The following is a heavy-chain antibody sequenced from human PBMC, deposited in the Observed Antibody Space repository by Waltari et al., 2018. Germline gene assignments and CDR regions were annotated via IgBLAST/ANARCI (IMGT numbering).Heavy chain of an antibody. J-gene: IGHJ5*02. CDR3: TRGGVASGAEFDP. Sequence: EVQLVESGGGLVQPGRSLRLSCTASGFTFGDYAMSWVRQAPGKGLEWVGFIRSKAYGGTTEYAASVKGRFTISRDDSKSIAYLQMNSLKTEDTAVYYCTRGGVASGAEFDPWGQGTLVTVSS. CDR1: GFTFGDYA. D-gene: IGHD2-15*01. V-gene: IGHV3-49*04. CDR2: IRSKAYGGTT.